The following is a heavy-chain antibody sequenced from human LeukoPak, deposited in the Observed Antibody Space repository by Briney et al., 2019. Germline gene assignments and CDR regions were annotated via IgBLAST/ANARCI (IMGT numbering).Heavy chain of an antibody. CDR2: INPNSGGA. Sequence: ASVKVSCKASGYTFTGYYIHWVRQAPGQGLEWVGWINPNSGGAKYAQKFQDRVTMTRDTSISTAYMGLSRLRSDDTAVYYCAKGRVVAGSKSLTYHWLDPWGQGTLVTVSA. V-gene: IGHV1-2*02. CDR1: GYTFTGYY. J-gene: IGHJ5*02. D-gene: IGHD6-19*01. CDR3: AKGRVVAGSKSLTYHWLDP.